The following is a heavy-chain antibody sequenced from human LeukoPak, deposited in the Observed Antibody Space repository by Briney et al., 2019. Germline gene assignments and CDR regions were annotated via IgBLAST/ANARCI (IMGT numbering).Heavy chain of an antibody. J-gene: IGHJ4*02. Sequence: SETLSLTCAVYGGSFSGYYWSWIRQPPGKGLEWIGEINHSGGTNYNPSLKSRVTISVDTSKNQFSLKLSSVTAADTAVYYCARGRYYYDSSGYYLRPGYFDYWGQGTLVTVSS. CDR3: ARGRYYYDSSGYYLRPGYFDY. CDR1: GGSFSGYY. D-gene: IGHD3-22*01. V-gene: IGHV4-34*01. CDR2: INHSGGT.